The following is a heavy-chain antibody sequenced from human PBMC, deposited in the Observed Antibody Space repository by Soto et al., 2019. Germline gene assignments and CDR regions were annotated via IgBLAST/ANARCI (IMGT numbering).Heavy chain of an antibody. J-gene: IGHJ4*02. Sequence: QVQLQESGPGLVQPSETLSLTCVGASFGTYYWSWIRQPPGKGLEWLGSIFSSEHFKYNPCLKSRLTISVDPSKNQVSRIRTSVTCADPAVYYCASEGGGYSFDLWGKGTLVTVSS. CDR2: IFSSEHF. D-gene: IGHD3-10*01. V-gene: IGHV4-59*01. CDR3: ASEGGGYSFDL. CDR1: ASFGTYY.